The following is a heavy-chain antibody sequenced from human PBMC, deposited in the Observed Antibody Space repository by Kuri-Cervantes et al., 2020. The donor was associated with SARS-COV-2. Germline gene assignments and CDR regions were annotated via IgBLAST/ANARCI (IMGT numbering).Heavy chain of an antibody. J-gene: IGHJ4*02. CDR2: ISAYNGNT. V-gene: IGHV1-18*01. CDR1: GYTFTSYG. D-gene: IGHD5-24*01. CDR3: ARRRDGYHFDY. Sequence: ASVKVSCKASGYTFTSYGISWVRQAPGQGLEWMGWISAYNGNTNYAQKLQGRVTMTTDKSTSTAYMELSSLRSEDTAVYYCARRRDGYHFDYWGQGTLVTVSS.